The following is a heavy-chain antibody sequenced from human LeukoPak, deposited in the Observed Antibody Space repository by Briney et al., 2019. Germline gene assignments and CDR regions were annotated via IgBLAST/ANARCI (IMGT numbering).Heavy chain of an antibody. V-gene: IGHV1-8*02. CDR3: ARGGNYDSSGYYKLDY. CDR1: GGTFSSYA. CDR2: MNPNSGNT. J-gene: IGHJ4*02. Sequence: ASVKVSCKASGGTFSSYAINWVRQATGQGLEWMGWMNPNSGNTGYAQKFQGRVTMTRNTSISTAYMELSSLRSEDTAVYYCARGGNYDSSGYYKLDYWGQGTLVTVSS. D-gene: IGHD3-22*01.